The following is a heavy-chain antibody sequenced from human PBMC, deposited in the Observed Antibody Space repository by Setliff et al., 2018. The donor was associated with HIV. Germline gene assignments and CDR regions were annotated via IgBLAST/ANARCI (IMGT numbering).Heavy chain of an antibody. CDR3: AGPRGDEAFDV. CDR1: GYTFTSYG. V-gene: IGHV1-69*10. CDR2: IISILGIT. J-gene: IGHJ3*01. Sequence: SVKVSCKASGYTFTSYGFTWVRQAPGQGLEWMGQIISILGITNYAQKFQGRVTLTADESTSTMYMELSSLTSDDTAVYYCAGPRGDEAFDVWGQGTMVTVSS.